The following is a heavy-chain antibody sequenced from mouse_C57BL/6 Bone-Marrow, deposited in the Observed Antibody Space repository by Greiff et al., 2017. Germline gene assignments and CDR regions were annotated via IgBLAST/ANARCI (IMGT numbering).Heavy chain of an antibody. CDR1: GFSLRTSGMG. D-gene: IGHD1-1*01. CDR2: IYWDDDK. Sequence: ESGPGILQSSQTLSLTCSFSGFSLRTSGMGVSWIRQPSGKGLEWLAHIYWDDDKRYNPSLKSRLTISKDTSRNQVFLKITSVDTADTATDYCARSRTYGSSYSWYFDVWGTGTTVTVSS. J-gene: IGHJ1*03. V-gene: IGHV8-12*01. CDR3: ARSRTYGSSYSWYFDV.